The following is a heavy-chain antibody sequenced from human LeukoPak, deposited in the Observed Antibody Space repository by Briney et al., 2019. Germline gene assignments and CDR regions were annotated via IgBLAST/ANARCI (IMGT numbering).Heavy chain of an antibody. D-gene: IGHD3-22*01. CDR3: ARAAINYSDRSNTGSADH. V-gene: IGHV1-2*02. J-gene: IGHJ4*02. CDR2: INPNSGGT. Sequence: GASVKVSCKASGYTFTGYYMHWVRQAPGQGLEWMGWINPNSGGTNYAQKFQGRVTVTRDTSISTAYMELSRLRSDDTAVYYCARAAINYSDRSNTGSADHWGQGTLVTVSS. CDR1: GYTFTGYY.